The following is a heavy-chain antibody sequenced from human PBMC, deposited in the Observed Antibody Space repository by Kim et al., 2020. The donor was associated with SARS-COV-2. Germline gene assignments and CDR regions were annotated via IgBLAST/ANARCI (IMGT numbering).Heavy chain of an antibody. CDR1: GFTFSSYA. J-gene: IGHJ3*02. D-gene: IGHD3-22*01. CDR3: AKSRGVVVITHGGAFDI. V-gene: IGHV3-23*01. Sequence: GGSLRLSCAASGFTFSSYAMSWVRQAPGKGLEWVSAISGRGGSTYYADSVKGRFTISRDNSKNTLYLQMNSLRAEDTAVYYCAKSRGVVVITHGGAFDIWGQGTMVTVSS. CDR2: ISGRGGST.